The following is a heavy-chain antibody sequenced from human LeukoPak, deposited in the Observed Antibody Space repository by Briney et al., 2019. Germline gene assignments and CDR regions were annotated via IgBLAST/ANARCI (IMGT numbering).Heavy chain of an antibody. CDR2: INHSGST. D-gene: IGHD3-16*01. Sequence: SETLSLTCAVYGGSFSGYYWSWIRQPPGKGLEWIGKINHSGSTNYNPSLKSRVTISVDTSKNQFSLKLSSVTAADTAVYYCASLPTWYYYMDVWGKGTTVTVSS. CDR1: GGSFSGYY. V-gene: IGHV4-34*01. J-gene: IGHJ6*03. CDR3: ASLPTWYYYMDV.